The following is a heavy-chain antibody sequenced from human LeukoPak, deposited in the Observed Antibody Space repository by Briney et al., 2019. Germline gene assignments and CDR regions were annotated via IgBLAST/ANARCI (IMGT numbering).Heavy chain of an antibody. CDR2: ISGSGGGGT. CDR1: GFTFSTYA. Sequence: GGSLRLSCAASGFTFSTYAMSWVRQAPGKGLEWVSGISGSGGGGTYYADSAKGRFTISRDNSKNTLYLQMNSLRAEDTAVYYCAKDRLRQRGGYIDYWGQGTLVTVSS. J-gene: IGHJ4*02. V-gene: IGHV3-23*01. CDR3: AKDRLRQRGGYIDY. D-gene: IGHD3-10*01.